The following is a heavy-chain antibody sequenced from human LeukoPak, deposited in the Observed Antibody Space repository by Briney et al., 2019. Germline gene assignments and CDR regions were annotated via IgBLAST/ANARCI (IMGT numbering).Heavy chain of an antibody. CDR3: ATSQTTSGRYGSAFDI. V-gene: IGHV3-7*01. D-gene: IGHD6-19*01. CDR1: GFTFNTYW. J-gene: IGHJ3*02. Sequence: PGGSLRLSCAASGFTFNTYWMSWVRQAPGKGLEWVANIKQDGSEKYYVDSVKGRFTISRDNAKNSLYLQMNSLRAEDTSVYYCATSQTTSGRYGSAFDIWGQGTMVTVSS. CDR2: IKQDGSEK.